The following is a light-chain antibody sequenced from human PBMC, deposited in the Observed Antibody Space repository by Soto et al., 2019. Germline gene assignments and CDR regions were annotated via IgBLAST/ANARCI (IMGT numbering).Light chain of an antibody. CDR1: QGISSY. Sequence: AIRVTQSPSSLSASTGDRVTIPCRAIQGISSYLAWYQQKPGKAPKLLIYAASTLQSGVPSRFSGSGSGTDFTLTISCLQSEDFATYYCQQYYSYPPVLPVGGGTKV. V-gene: IGKV1-8*01. CDR3: QQYYSYPPVLP. CDR2: AAS. J-gene: IGKJ4*01.